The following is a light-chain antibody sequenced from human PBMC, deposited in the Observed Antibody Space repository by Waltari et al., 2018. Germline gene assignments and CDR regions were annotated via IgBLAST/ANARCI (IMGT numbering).Light chain of an antibody. J-gene: IGLJ2*01. V-gene: IGLV1-40*01. CDR2: GNN. Sequence: QSVLTQPPSVSGTPGQRVTISCRRSTSNVGAGHRLHWYHHLPGTAPKLLIYGNNNRPSGVPDRFSGSKSGTSASLAIAGLQADDAADYFCQSFDNMLSGGVVFGGGTKLAVL. CDR1: TSNVGAGHR. CDR3: QSFDNMLSGGVV.